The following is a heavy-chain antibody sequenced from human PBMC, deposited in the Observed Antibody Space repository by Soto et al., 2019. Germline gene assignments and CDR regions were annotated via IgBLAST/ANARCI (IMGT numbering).Heavy chain of an antibody. CDR3: VRARRKYQRRFHY. CDR1: GYTFTSYG. V-gene: IGHV1-18*01. CDR2: ISAYNGNT. Sequence: QVQLVQSGDEVKKPGASVKVSCKASGYTFTSYGISWVRQAPGQGLEWMGWISAYNGNTNYAQKLQGRVTNTTDTSTSTAYMELRSLISDDTAVYYCVRARRKYQRRFHYWSQGTLVTVSS. D-gene: IGHD2-2*01. J-gene: IGHJ4*02.